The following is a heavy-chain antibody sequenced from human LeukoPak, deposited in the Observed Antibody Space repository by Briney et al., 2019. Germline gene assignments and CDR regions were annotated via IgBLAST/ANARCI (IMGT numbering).Heavy chain of an antibody. Sequence: PGGSLRLSCAASGFTFSSYWMSWVRQAPGRGLEWVANIKQGGSEKYYVDSVKGRFTISRDNAENSLYLQMNSLRAEDTAVYYCARDYSITGTNGAFDIWGQGTMVTVSS. V-gene: IGHV3-7*01. CDR3: ARDYSITGTNGAFDI. CDR1: GFTFSSYW. D-gene: IGHD1-20*01. CDR2: IKQGGSEK. J-gene: IGHJ3*02.